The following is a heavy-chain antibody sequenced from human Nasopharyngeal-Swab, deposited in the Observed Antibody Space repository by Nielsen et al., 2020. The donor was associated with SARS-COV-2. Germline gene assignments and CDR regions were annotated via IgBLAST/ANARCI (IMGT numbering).Heavy chain of an antibody. J-gene: IGHJ5*02. CDR2: MSNDGNYK. CDR3: ARDNGYCSGDACYLGGWLDP. D-gene: IGHD2-15*01. V-gene: IGHV3-30*03. Sequence: GESLKISCAGSGFTFSSYGMNWVRQAPGKGLEWVAVMSNDGNYKFYADSVKGRFTISRDNSKNTLYLQMNSLRAEDTAAYYCARDNGYCSGDACYLGGWLDPWGQGTLVTVSS. CDR1: GFTFSSYG.